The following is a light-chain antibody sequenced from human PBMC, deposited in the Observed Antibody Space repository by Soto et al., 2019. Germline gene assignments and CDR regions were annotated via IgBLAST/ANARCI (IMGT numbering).Light chain of an antibody. CDR2: DVS. V-gene: IGKV3D-20*01. Sequence: EIVLTQSPAPLSLSPGERATLSCGATQNVSSRHLAWYQQKPGLSLRILIYDVSNRATGIPDRFSGSGSGTDCTLTISRLESEDVAVYYCQQYGSSPLYTFGQGTKLEIK. CDR1: QNVSSRH. J-gene: IGKJ2*01. CDR3: QQYGSSPLYT.